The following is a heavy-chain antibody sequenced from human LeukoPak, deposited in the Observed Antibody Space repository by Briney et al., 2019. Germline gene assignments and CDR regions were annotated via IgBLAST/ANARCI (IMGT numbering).Heavy chain of an antibody. D-gene: IGHD2-15*01. Sequence: GGSLRLSCATSGFTFSSYWMSWVRQAPGKGLEWVANIKQDGSEKYYVDSVKGRFTIFRDNAKNSLHLQMNSLRAEDTAVYYCASTDCSGGSCYLPFDYWGQGTLVTVSS. CDR3: ASTDCSGGSCYLPFDY. J-gene: IGHJ4*02. V-gene: IGHV3-7*02. CDR1: GFTFSSYW. CDR2: IKQDGSEK.